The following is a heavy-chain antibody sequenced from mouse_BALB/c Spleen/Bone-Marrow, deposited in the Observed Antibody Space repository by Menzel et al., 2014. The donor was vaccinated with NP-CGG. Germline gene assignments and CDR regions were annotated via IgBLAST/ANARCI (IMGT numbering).Heavy chain of an antibody. D-gene: IGHD1-1*01. Sequence: LVESGAGLVKPGASVKLSCTASGFNIKDTYMHWVKQRPEQGLEWIGRIDPANGNTKYDPKFQGKATITADTSSNTAYLQLSSLTSEDTAVYYCARSYGSSPFDYWGQGTTLTVSS. CDR3: ARSYGSSPFDY. CDR1: GFNIKDTY. J-gene: IGHJ2*01. CDR2: IDPANGNT. V-gene: IGHV14-3*02.